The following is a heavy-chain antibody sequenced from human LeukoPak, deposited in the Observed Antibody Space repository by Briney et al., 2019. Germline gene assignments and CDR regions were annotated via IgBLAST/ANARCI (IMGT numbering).Heavy chain of an antibody. CDR2: IIPIFGTA. Sequence: ASVKVSCKASGGTFSSYAISWVRQAPGQGLEWMGGIIPIFGTANYAQKFQGRVTMTEDASTDTAYMELSSLKSEDTAVYYCAAGGLYDLLPYWGQGTLVTVSS. J-gene: IGHJ4*02. CDR1: GGTFSSYA. CDR3: AAGGLYDLLPY. V-gene: IGHV1-69*13. D-gene: IGHD3-3*01.